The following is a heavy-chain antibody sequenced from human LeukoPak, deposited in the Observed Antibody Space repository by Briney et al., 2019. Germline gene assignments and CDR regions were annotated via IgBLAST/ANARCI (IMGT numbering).Heavy chain of an antibody. CDR3: AKDHAPPGNWNYAFDY. CDR2: ISYDGSNK. J-gene: IGHJ4*02. CDR1: GFTFSSYG. D-gene: IGHD1-7*01. V-gene: IGHV3-30*18. Sequence: GGSLRLSCAASGFTFSSYGMHWVRQAPGKGLEWVAVISYDGSNKYYADSVKGRFTISRDNSKNTLYLQMNSLRAEDTAVYYCAKDHAPPGNWNYAFDYWGQRTLVTVSS.